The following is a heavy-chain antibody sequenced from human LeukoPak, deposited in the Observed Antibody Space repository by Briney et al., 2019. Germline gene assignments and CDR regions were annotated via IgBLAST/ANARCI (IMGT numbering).Heavy chain of an antibody. CDR3: AKGGWGDPFDY. V-gene: IGHV3-23*01. CDR1: RFTFSNYA. J-gene: IGHJ4*02. D-gene: IGHD3-16*01. Sequence: LGGSLRLSCAASRFTFSNYAMSWVRRAPGKGLEWVAAISVSGGSTYYADSVKGRFTISRDNSKNTLYLQMNNLRAEDTAVYYCAKGGWGDPFDYWGQGTLVTVSS. CDR2: ISVSGGST.